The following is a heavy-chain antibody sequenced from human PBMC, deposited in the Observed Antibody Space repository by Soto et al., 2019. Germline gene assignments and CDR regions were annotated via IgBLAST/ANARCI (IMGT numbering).Heavy chain of an antibody. Sequence: SETLSLTCAVSGGSISSGGYSWSWIRQPPGKGLEWIGYIYHSGSTYYNPSLKSRVTISVDRSKNQFSLKLSSVTAADTAVYYCARDRVYGMDVWGQGATVTVSS. V-gene: IGHV4-30-2*01. CDR3: ARDRVYGMDV. J-gene: IGHJ6*02. CDR2: IYHSGST. D-gene: IGHD3-10*01. CDR1: GGSISSGGYS.